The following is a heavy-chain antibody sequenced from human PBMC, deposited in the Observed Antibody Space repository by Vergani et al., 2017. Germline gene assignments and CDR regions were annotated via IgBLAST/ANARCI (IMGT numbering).Heavy chain of an antibody. Sequence: QVQLVQSGAEVKKPGASVKVSCKASGYTFTSYYMHWVRQAPGQGLEWMGIINPSGGSTSYAQKFQGRVTMTRDTSTSTVYMELSSLRSEDTAVYYCALYGITGPTGLHDAFDIWGQGTMVTVSS. J-gene: IGHJ3*02. CDR3: ALYGITGPTGLHDAFDI. CDR1: GYTFTSYY. CDR2: INPSGGST. D-gene: IGHD1/OR15-1a*01. V-gene: IGHV1-46*01.